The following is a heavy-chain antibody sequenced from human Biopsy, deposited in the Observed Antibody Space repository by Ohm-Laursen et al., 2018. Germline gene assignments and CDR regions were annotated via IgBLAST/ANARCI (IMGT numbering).Heavy chain of an antibody. D-gene: IGHD3-22*01. V-gene: IGHV1-2*02. Sequence: SVKVSCNASGYTFTSYHVHWVRQAPGQGLEWMGWINAKTGDTNYAQKFQGRVTMTRDTSISTAYVDLSSLRSDDTAVYYCTRGGYYYDSLAYYYWFDPWGQGTLVTVSS. CDR2: INAKTGDT. CDR1: GYTFTSYH. CDR3: TRGGYYYDSLAYYYWFDP. J-gene: IGHJ5*02.